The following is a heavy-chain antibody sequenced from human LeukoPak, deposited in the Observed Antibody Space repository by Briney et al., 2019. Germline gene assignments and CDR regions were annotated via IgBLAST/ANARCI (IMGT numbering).Heavy chain of an antibody. CDR3: ARGMRGYSYGETGYYYYYMDV. CDR2: IIPIFGTA. J-gene: IGHJ6*03. CDR1: GYTFTSYA. V-gene: IGHV1-69*06. Sequence: SVKVSCKASGYTFTSYAISWVRQAPGQGLEWMGGIIPIFGTANYAQKFQGRVTITADKSTSTAYMELSSLRSEDTAVYYCARGMRGYSYGETGYYYYYMDVWGKGTTVTVSS. D-gene: IGHD5-18*01.